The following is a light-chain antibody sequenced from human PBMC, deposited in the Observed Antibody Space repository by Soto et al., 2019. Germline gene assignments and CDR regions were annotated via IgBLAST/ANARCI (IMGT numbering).Light chain of an antibody. Sequence: QSVLTQPPSASGTPGQRVTISCSGNSTHIGSNTVNWYQQLPGTAPKLLIYSNNQRPSGVPDRFSGSKSGTSASLAISGLQSEDEADYYCASWDDSLNGSNWVFGGGTKVTVL. CDR2: SNN. V-gene: IGLV1-44*01. J-gene: IGLJ3*02. CDR3: ASWDDSLNGSNWV. CDR1: STHIGSNT.